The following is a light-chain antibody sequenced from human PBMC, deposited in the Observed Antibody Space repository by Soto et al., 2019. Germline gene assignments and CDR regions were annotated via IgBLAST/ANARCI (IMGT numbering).Light chain of an antibody. CDR2: SNN. V-gene: IGLV1-44*01. Sequence: QSVLTQPPSASGTPGQRVTISCSGSSSNIGSNTGNWYQQLPGTAPKLLISSNNQRPSGVPDRFSGSKSGTSASLAISGLQSEDEADYYCAAWDDSLNGHVVFGGGTQLPV. CDR1: SSNIGSNT. CDR3: AAWDDSLNGHVV. J-gene: IGLJ2*01.